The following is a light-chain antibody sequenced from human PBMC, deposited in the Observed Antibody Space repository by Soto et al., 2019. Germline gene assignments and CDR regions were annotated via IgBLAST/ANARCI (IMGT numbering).Light chain of an antibody. V-gene: IGLV2-8*01. CDR2: EVV. CDR1: KSDIGVYDF. Sequence: QSVLTQPPSASGSPGQSVTISCTGTKSDIGVYDFVSWYQHHPGKAPRLIIYEVVQRPSGVPDRFSGSKSGNTASLTVSGLQAADEADYFCKSYAGSNTYVFGSGTTV. J-gene: IGLJ1*01. CDR3: KSYAGSNTYV.